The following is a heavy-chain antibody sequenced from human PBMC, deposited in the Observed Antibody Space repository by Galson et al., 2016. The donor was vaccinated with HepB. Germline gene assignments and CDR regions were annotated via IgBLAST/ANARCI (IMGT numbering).Heavy chain of an antibody. CDR2: TRDKANRYVA. J-gene: IGHJ4*02. V-gene: IGHV3-72*01. Sequence: SLRLSCAASGLSFRDHYMDWVRQAPGRGLEWVGRTRDKANRYVADYAASVKGRFTISRDDSKNSVFLQMNSLKTEDTAVYYCATQMISGSYSSVGDYWGQGTVVTVSS. CDR1: GLSFRDHY. D-gene: IGHD3-22*01. CDR3: ATQMISGSYSSVGDY.